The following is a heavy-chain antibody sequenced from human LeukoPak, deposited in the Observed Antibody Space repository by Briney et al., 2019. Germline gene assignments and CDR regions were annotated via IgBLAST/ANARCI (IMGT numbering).Heavy chain of an antibody. CDR2: INPSGGST. J-gene: IGHJ5*02. D-gene: IGHD6-19*01. V-gene: IGHV1-46*01. Sequence: ASVKVSCKASGGTFSSYAISWVRQAPGQGLEWMGIINPSGGSTSYAQKFQGRVTMTRDTSTSTVYMELSSLRSEDTAVYYCARRFGSTGWSNWFDPWGQGTLVTVSS. CDR1: GGTFSSYA. CDR3: ARRFGSTGWSNWFDP.